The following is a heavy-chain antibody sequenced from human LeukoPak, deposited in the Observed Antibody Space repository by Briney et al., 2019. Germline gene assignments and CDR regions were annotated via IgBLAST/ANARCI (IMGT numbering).Heavy chain of an antibody. D-gene: IGHD3-3*01. CDR2: MNPNSGNT. Sequence: APVKVSCKASGYTFTSYDINWERQATGQGLEWMGWMNPNSGNTGYAQKFQGRVTMTRNTSISTAYMELSSLRSEDTAVYYCARKYYDFWSGYYYVDYWGQGTLVTVSS. V-gene: IGHV1-8*01. J-gene: IGHJ4*02. CDR1: GYTFTSYD. CDR3: ARKYYDFWSGYYYVDY.